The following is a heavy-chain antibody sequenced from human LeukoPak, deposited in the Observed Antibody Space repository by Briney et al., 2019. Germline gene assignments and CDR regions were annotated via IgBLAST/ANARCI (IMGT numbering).Heavy chain of an antibody. CDR2: IKQDGSEK. Sequence: GGSLRLSCAASGFTFSSYGMHWVRQAPGKGLEWVANIKQDGSEKYYVDSVKGRFTISRDNSKNTLCLQMNSLRAEDTAVYYCAKDPYSGSYYFDYWGQGTLVTVSS. V-gene: IGHV3-7*03. D-gene: IGHD1-26*01. CDR1: GFTFSSYG. CDR3: AKDPYSGSYYFDY. J-gene: IGHJ4*02.